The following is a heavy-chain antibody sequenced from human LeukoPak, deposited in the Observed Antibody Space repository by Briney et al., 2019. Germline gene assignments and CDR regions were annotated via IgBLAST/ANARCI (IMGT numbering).Heavy chain of an antibody. Sequence: GGSLRLSCAASGFTFNSYAMSWVRQAPGKGLEWVSAISGSSGSTYYADSVKGRFTISRDNSKNTLYLQMNSLRATDTAVYSCAKVSWEYGDYGPYYHVMDVWGEGTTVTVSS. CDR1: GFTFNSYA. D-gene: IGHD4-17*01. J-gene: IGHJ6*01. V-gene: IGHV3-23*01. CDR3: AKVSWEYGDYGPYYHVMDV. CDR2: ISGSSGST.